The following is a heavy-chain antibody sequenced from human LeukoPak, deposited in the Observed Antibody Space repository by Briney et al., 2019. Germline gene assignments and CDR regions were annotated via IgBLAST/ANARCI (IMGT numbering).Heavy chain of an antibody. CDR1: GFTFSNAW. J-gene: IGHJ5*02. CDR3: ARDEVRKGFDP. D-gene: IGHD3-10*01. V-gene: IGHV3-15*01. Sequence: GGSLRLSCAASGFTFSNAWMSWVRQAPGKGLEWVGRIKSKTDGGTTDYAAPVKGRFTISRDDSKNTLYLQMNSLRAEDTAVYYCARDEVRKGFDPWGQGTLVTASS. CDR2: IKSKTDGGTT.